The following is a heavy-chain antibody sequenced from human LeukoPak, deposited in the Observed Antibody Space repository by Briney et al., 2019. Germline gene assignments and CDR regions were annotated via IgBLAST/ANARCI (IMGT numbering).Heavy chain of an antibody. Sequence: SETLSLTCAVNGGSFSDYYWSWIRQAPGMRREWIGEIHHSGITTYNPPLKSRVTMALDTSKNQISLKVTSLTAADAAIYYCARINEDGDNGGWFDPWGQGTLVAVSA. D-gene: IGHD4-23*01. CDR3: ARINEDGDNGGWFDP. J-gene: IGHJ5*02. V-gene: IGHV4-34*01. CDR1: GGSFSDYY. CDR2: IHHSGIT.